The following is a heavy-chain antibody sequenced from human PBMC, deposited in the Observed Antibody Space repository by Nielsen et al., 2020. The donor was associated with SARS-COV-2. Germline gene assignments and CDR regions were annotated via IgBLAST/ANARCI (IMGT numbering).Heavy chain of an antibody. J-gene: IGHJ6*02. Sequence: WVRQAPGQGLEWMGWISAYNGNTNYAQKLQGRVTMTTDTSTSTAYMELRSLRSDDTAVYYCARSNDILTGYYYYYYYGMDDWGQGTTVTVSS. D-gene: IGHD3-9*01. CDR2: ISAYNGNT. CDR3: ARSNDILTGYYYYYYYGMDD. V-gene: IGHV1-18*01.